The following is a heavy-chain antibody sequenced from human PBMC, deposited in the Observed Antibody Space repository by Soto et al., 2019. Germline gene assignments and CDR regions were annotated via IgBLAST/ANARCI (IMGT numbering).Heavy chain of an antibody. D-gene: IGHD2-2*01. Sequence: EVQLLESGGALVPPGGSLRLSCAASGFAFSSDAMSWVRQAPGKGLEWVSGISASGGSTYYPDSVKGRFTISRDNSRNTLYLQMNSLRVEDTALYYCAKDLGATTSWFFFEQWGQGTLVTVSS. CDR3: AKDLGATTSWFFFEQ. CDR1: GFAFSSDA. J-gene: IGHJ4*02. V-gene: IGHV3-23*01. CDR2: ISASGGST.